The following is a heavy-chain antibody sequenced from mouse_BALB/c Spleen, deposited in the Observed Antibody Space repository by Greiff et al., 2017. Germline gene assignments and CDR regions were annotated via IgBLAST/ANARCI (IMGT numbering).Heavy chain of an antibody. J-gene: IGHJ4*01. CDR3: ARTGYPRFYYAMDY. CDR1: GYTFSSYW. Sequence: QVQLQQSGAELMKPGASVKISCKATGYTFSSYWIEWVKQRPGHGLEWIGEILPGSGSTNYNEKFKGKATFTADTSSNTAYMQLSSLTSEDSAVYYCARTGYPRFYYAMDYWGQGNSVTVSS. CDR2: ILPGSGST. D-gene: IGHD2-2*01. V-gene: IGHV1-9*01.